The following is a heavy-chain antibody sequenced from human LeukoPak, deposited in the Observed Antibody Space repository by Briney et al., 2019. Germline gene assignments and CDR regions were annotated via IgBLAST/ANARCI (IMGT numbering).Heavy chain of an antibody. CDR2: ISGGSGPDT. D-gene: IGHD7-27*01. J-gene: IGHJ4*02. V-gene: IGHV3-23*01. CDR1: GFTFSGYG. CDR3: XXXVSWGSGIDY. Sequence: GGSLRLSCIVSGFTFSGYGMSWVRQAPGKGLEWVSPISGGSGPDTYYADSVKGRFTVSRDNSKNTLYLQMNSLRVEDTAVYSXXXXVSWGSGIDYWGQGTLVTVSS.